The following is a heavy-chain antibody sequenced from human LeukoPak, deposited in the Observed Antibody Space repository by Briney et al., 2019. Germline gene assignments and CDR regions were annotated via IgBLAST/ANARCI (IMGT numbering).Heavy chain of an antibody. D-gene: IGHD3-9*01. Sequence: PGGSLRLSCAASGFTFSTYTMSWVRQAPGKGLDWVSAFSGSGGSTYYADSVKGRFTISRDNSKNTMYLQMNSLRAEDTAVYYCAKDLYYDILTDYPSLDYWGQGTLVTASS. CDR1: GFTFSTYT. CDR2: FSGSGGST. CDR3: AKDLYYDILTDYPSLDY. J-gene: IGHJ4*02. V-gene: IGHV3-23*01.